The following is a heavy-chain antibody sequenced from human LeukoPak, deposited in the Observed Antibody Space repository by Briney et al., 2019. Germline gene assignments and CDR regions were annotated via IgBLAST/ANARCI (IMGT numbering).Heavy chain of an antibody. CDR1: GGSFSGYY. CDR3: ARGMSAAYDYNWFDS. V-gene: IGHV4-34*01. D-gene: IGHD5-12*01. CDR2: IKHSGST. J-gene: IGHJ5*01. Sequence: PSETLCLTCAVYGGSFSGYYWSWIRQPPGKGLEWIGEIKHSGSTNYNPSLKSRVTMSVDTSKNQFSLKLTSVTAADTALYFCARGMSAAYDYNWFDSWGQGTLVTVSS.